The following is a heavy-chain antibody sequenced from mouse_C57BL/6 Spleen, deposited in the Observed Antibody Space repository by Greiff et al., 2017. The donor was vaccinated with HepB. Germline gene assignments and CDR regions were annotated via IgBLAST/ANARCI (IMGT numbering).Heavy chain of an antibody. CDR3: ARVTYGSTWFAY. CDR2: IDPSDSYT. J-gene: IGHJ3*01. V-gene: IGHV1-69*01. CDR1: GYTFTSYW. D-gene: IGHD1-1*01. Sequence: VQGVESGAELVMPGASVKLSCKASGYTFTSYWMHWVKQRPGQGLEWIGEIDPSDSYTNYNQKFKGKSTLTVDKSSSTAYMQLSSLTSEDSAVYYCARVTYGSTWFAYWGQGTLVTVSA.